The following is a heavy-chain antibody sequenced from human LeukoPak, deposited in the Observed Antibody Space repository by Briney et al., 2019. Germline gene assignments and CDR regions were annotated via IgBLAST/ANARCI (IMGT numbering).Heavy chain of an antibody. CDR3: ARDRYPTPWYYGMDV. CDR2: ISANNGNK. Sequence: AAVKVSCKPSGYTFTSYGISWVRQAPGQGLEWMGWISANNGNKNYAQNFQGRVTMTTDTSTSTAYMALRSLRSADTAVYYCARDRYPTPWYYGMDVWGQGTTVTVSS. J-gene: IGHJ6*02. D-gene: IGHD3-16*02. V-gene: IGHV1-18*01. CDR1: GYTFTSYG.